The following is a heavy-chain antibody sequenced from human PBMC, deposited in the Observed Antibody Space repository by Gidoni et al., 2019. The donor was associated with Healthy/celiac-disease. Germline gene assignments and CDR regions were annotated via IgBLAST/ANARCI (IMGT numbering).Heavy chain of an antibody. V-gene: IGHV4-39*01. CDR2: IYYSGST. CDR1: GGSISSSSYY. CDR3: ARGGVGAPRGGAGFDY. J-gene: IGHJ4*02. Sequence: QLQLQESGPGLVKPSETLSLTCTVSGGSISSSSYYWGWIRQPPGKGLEWIGSIYYSGSTYYNPSLKSRVTISVDTSKNQFSLKLSSVTAADTAVYYCARGGVGAPRGGAGFDYWGQGTLVTVSS. D-gene: IGHD1-26*01.